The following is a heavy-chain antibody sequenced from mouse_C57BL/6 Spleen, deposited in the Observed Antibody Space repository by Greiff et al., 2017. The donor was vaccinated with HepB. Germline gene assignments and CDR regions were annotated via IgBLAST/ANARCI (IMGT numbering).Heavy chain of an antibody. Sequence: DVKLQESGGGLVQPGGSMKLSCVASGFTFSNYWMNWVRQSPEKGLEWVAQIRLKSDNYATHYAESVKGRFTISRDDSKSSVYLQMNNLRAEDTGIYYCTGDTTVANWYFDVWGTGTTVTVSS. D-gene: IGHD1-1*01. V-gene: IGHV6-3*01. CDR2: IRLKSDNYAT. J-gene: IGHJ1*03. CDR3: TGDTTVANWYFDV. CDR1: GFTFSNYW.